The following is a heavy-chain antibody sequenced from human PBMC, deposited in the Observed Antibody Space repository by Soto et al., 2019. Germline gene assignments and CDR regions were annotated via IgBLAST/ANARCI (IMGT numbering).Heavy chain of an antibody. Sequence: GASVKVSCKASGYTFTSYGISWVRQAPGQGLEWMGWISAYNGNTNYAQKLQGRVTMTTDTSTSTAYMELRSLRSDDTAVYYRASCSTSCYDDAFDIWGQGTMVTVSS. CDR2: ISAYNGNT. V-gene: IGHV1-18*01. J-gene: IGHJ3*02. D-gene: IGHD2-2*01. CDR3: ASCSTSCYDDAFDI. CDR1: GYTFTSYG.